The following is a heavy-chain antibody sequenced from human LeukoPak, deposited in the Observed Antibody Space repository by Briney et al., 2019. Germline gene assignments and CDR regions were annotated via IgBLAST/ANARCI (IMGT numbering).Heavy chain of an antibody. CDR1: GGSFSGYY. V-gene: IGHV4-34*01. CDR2: INHSGST. CDR3: ARGIHRSESRRRVFALWFDP. D-gene: IGHD3-10*02. Sequence: SETLSLTCAVYGGSFSGYYWSWIRQPPGKGLEWIGEINHSGSTNYNPSLKSRVTISVDTSKNQFSLKLSSVTAADTAVYYCARGIHRSESRRRVFALWFDPWGQGTLVTVSS. J-gene: IGHJ5*02.